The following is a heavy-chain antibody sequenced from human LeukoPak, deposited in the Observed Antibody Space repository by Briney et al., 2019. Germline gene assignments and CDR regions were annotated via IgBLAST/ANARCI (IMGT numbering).Heavy chain of an antibody. D-gene: IGHD2-15*01. CDR1: VGSISSYY. CDR2: IYYSGST. J-gene: IGHJ6*03. V-gene: IGHV4-59*01. Sequence: PSETLSLTCSVWVGSISSYYWSWIRQPPGKGLEWIGYIYYSGSTNYNPSLKSRVTISVDTSKNQFSLKLSSVTAADTAVYYCARRLYCSGGSCPIPYYYYYMDVWGKGTTVTVSS. CDR3: ARRLYCSGGSCPIPYYYYYMDV.